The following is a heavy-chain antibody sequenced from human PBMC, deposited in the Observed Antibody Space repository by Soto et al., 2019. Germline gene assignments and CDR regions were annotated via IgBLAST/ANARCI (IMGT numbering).Heavy chain of an antibody. J-gene: IGHJ5*02. CDR2: TYYRSQWFD. D-gene: IGHD6-13*01. Sequence: SQTLTLTCAISGDSVSSNSAGWNSIRQSPSRGLEWLGRTYYRSQWFDDYAFSVKSRITIYPDTSKNQFSLQLKSVTPEDTAVYYCARGGGTSSWGDWFEPWGQGILVTVSS. V-gene: IGHV6-1*01. CDR1: GDSVSSNSAG. CDR3: ARGGGTSSWGDWFEP.